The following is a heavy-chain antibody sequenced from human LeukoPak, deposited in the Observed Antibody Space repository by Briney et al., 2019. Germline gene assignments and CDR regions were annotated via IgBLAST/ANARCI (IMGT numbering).Heavy chain of an antibody. V-gene: IGHV1-2*02. J-gene: IGHJ4*02. D-gene: IGHD6-13*01. Sequence: ASVKVSCRASGYTFTGYYMHWVRQAPGQGLEWMGWINPNSGGTNYAQKFQGRVTMTRDTSISTAHMELSRLRSDDTAVYYCARDQRESSWYKFDYWGQGTLVTVSS. CDR3: ARDQRESSWYKFDY. CDR2: INPNSGGT. CDR1: GYTFTGYY.